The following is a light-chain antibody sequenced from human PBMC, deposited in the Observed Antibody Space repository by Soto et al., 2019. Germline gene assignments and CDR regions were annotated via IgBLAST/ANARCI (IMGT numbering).Light chain of an antibody. CDR3: QSYDSRLSQGV. CDR2: GNS. CDR1: SSNIGAGYD. Sequence: QSVLTQPPSVSGAPGQRVTISCTGSSSNIGAGYDVHVYQQLPGTAPKLLIYGNSNRPSGVPDRFSGSKSGTSASLAITGLQAEDEADYYCQSYDSRLSQGVFGTGTKLTVL. V-gene: IGLV1-40*01. J-gene: IGLJ1*01.